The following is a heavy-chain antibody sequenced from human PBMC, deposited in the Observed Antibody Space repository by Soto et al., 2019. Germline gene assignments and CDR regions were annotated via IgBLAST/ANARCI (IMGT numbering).Heavy chain of an antibody. CDR2: TRNKANSYTT. V-gene: IGHV3-72*01. CDR1: GFTFSDHY. J-gene: IGHJ6*02. Sequence: EVQLVESGGGLVQPGGSLRLSCAASGFTFSDHYMDWVRQAPGKGLEWVGRTRNKANSYTTEYAAYVKGRFTISRDDSKNSLDLQMNSLKTEDTAVYYFARAAGNGMAVWGQGTTVTAS. CDR3: ARAAGNGMAV.